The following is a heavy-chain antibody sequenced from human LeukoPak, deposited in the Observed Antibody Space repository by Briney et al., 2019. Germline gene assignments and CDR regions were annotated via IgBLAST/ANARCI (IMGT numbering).Heavy chain of an antibody. CDR3: AREEGVLGSGYAFSY. D-gene: IGHD5-12*01. Sequence: ASVKVSCKASGYTFTSYGISWVRQAPGQGMEWMGWISAYNGNTNYAQKLQGRVTMTTDTSTSTAYMELRSLRSDDTAVYYCAREEGVLGSGYAFSYWGQGTLVTVSS. V-gene: IGHV1-18*04. CDR1: GYTFTSYG. CDR2: ISAYNGNT. J-gene: IGHJ4*02.